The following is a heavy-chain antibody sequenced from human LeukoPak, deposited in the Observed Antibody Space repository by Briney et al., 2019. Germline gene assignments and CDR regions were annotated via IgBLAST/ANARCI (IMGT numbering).Heavy chain of an antibody. CDR1: GYTFTSYY. Sequence: ASVKVSCKASGYTFTSYYMHWVRQAPGQGLEWMGWISPYNGNTNYAQMLQGRVTMTTDTSTSTAYMELRSLRSDDTAVYYCARDSGVYAFDIWGQGTMVTVSS. CDR2: ISPYNGNT. CDR3: ARDSGVYAFDI. V-gene: IGHV1-18*04. D-gene: IGHD2-15*01. J-gene: IGHJ3*02.